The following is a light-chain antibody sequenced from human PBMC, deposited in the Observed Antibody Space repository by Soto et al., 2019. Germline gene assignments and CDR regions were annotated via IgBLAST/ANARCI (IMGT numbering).Light chain of an antibody. CDR1: QSVTSN. V-gene: IGKV3-15*01. Sequence: EIVMTQSPATLSVSPGERATLSCRASQSVTSNLAWYQQKPGQAPRLLIYGTSTRATGLPARFSGSGSGTEFTLTISSLQSEDFAVYHCQQYKTWPLTFGGGTKVEIK. CDR2: GTS. CDR3: QQYKTWPLT. J-gene: IGKJ4*01.